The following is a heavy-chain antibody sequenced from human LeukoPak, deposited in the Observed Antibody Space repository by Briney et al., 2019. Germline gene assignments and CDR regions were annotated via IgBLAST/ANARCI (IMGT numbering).Heavy chain of an antibody. CDR2: IYTSGST. D-gene: IGHD1-26*01. Sequence: PSETLSLTCAVYGGSFSGYYWSWIRQPAGKGLEWIGRIYTSGSTNYNPSLKSRVTISVDTSKNQFSLKLSSVTAADTAVYYCARDLVGYYYYYMDVWGKGTTVTVSS. CDR3: ARDLVGYYYYYMDV. CDR1: GGSFSGYY. V-gene: IGHV4-4*07. J-gene: IGHJ6*03.